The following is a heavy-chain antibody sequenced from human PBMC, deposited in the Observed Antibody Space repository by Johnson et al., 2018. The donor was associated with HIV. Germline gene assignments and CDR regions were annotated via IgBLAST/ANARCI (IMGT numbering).Heavy chain of an antibody. J-gene: IGHJ3*02. Sequence: QVQLVESGGGVVQPGRSLRLSCAASGFTFSSYGMHWVRQAPGKGLEWVAVISYDGSNKYYADSVKGRFTISRDNSKNTLYLQMNSLRAEDTAVYYCARGARDDSSGSFAFDIWGQGTMVTVSS. CDR2: ISYDGSNK. CDR1: GFTFSSYG. V-gene: IGHV3-30*03. D-gene: IGHD3-22*01. CDR3: ARGARDDSSGSFAFDI.